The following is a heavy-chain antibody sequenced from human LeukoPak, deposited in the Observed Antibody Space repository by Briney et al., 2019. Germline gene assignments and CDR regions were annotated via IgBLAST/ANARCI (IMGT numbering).Heavy chain of an antibody. Sequence: SETLSLTCAVYGGSFSGYYWSWLRQPPGKGLEWIGEINHSGSTNYNPSLKSRVTISVDTAKNQFSLKLSSVSAADTAVYYCARNDIAAAGYNWFDPWGQGTLVTVSS. J-gene: IGHJ5*02. CDR3: ARNDIAAAGYNWFDP. V-gene: IGHV4-34*01. CDR2: INHSGST. D-gene: IGHD6-13*01. CDR1: GGSFSGYY.